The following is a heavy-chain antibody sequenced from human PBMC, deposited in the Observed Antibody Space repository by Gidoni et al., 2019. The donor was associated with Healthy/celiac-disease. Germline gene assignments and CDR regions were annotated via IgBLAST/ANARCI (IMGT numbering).Heavy chain of an antibody. CDR3: ARHRAGIIYYYGMDV. D-gene: IGHD3-16*01. J-gene: IGHJ6*02. CDR2: IYPGDSDT. V-gene: IGHV5-51*01. CDR1: GYSFTRYW. Sequence: DVHLFPSGAEGKKPGESLNISYKGCGYSFTRYWICWVRQMPGKGLEWMGIIYPGDSDTRYSPSCQGQVTISADKSISTAYLQWSSLKASDTAMYYCARHRAGIIYYYGMDVWGQGTTVTVSS.